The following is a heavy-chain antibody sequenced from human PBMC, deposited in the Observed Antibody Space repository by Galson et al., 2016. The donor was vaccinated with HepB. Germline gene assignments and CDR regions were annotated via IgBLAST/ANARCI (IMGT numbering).Heavy chain of an antibody. V-gene: IGHV3-74*01. J-gene: IGHJ4*02. CDR2: ISTDGSST. CDR1: GFTFSRYS. Sequence: SLRLSCAASGFTFSRYSMNCVRQAPGRGLVWVSRISTDGSSTSYTDSVKGRFTISRDNAKNTLYLQMNSLRAEDTAVYYCARAPPLPTTVGGYDSWGQGTVVTVSS. CDR3: ARAPPLPTTVGGYDS. D-gene: IGHD1-14*01.